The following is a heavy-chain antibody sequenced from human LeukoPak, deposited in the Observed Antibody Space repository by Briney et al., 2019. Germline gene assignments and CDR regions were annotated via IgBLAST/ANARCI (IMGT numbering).Heavy chain of an antibody. J-gene: IGHJ4*02. CDR1: GYTFTSYY. V-gene: IGHV1-46*01. Sequence: EASVKVSCKASGYTFTSYYMHWVRQAPGQGLEWMGIINPSGGSTSYAQKFQGRVTMTRDMSTSTVYMELSSLRSEDTAVYYCATLSVGAARREASDHWGQGTLVTVSS. CDR3: ATLSVGAARREASDH. CDR2: INPSGGST. D-gene: IGHD6-6*01.